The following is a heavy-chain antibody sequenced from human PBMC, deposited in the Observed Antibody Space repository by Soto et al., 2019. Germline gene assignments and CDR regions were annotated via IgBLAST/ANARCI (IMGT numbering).Heavy chain of an antibody. CDR2: IWYDGSNK. CDR1: GFTFSSYG. CDR3: ARGTAANYYYYGMDV. J-gene: IGHJ6*02. Sequence: GGSLRLSCAASGFTFSSYGMHWVRQAPGKGLEWVAVIWYDGSNKYYADSVKGRFTISRDNSKNTLYLQMNSLRAEDTAVYYCARGTAANYYYYGMDVWGQGTTVTVSS. V-gene: IGHV3-33*01. D-gene: IGHD2-15*01.